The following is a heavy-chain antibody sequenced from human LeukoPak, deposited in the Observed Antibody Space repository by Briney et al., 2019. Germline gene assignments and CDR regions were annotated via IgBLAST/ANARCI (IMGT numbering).Heavy chain of an antibody. CDR1: GFTVSSNY. CDR3: AKGHYYGSGSLDY. Sequence: PGGSLRLSCAASGFTVSSNYMSWVRQAPGKGLEWVSAIGGRDGSTYYADSVKGRFTISRDNSENTLYVQMNSLRAEDTAVYYCAKGHYYGSGSLDYWGQGTLVTVSS. D-gene: IGHD3-10*01. J-gene: IGHJ4*02. CDR2: IGGRDGST. V-gene: IGHV3-23*01.